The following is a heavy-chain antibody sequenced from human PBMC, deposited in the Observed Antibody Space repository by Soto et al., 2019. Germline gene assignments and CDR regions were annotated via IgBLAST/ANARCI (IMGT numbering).Heavy chain of an antibody. CDR3: VKDRRTEAYGMEV. J-gene: IGHJ6*02. D-gene: IGHD2-21*01. CDR1: GFTFSSYG. V-gene: IGHV3-30*18. Sequence: GGSLRLSCAASGFTFSSYGMYWVRQAPSRGLEWVAVISYDGIRKFYGDSVKGRFTISRDNSQNTVYLQMNSLRAEDTAVYYCVKDRRTEAYGMEVWGQAPTVTVSS. CDR2: ISYDGIRK.